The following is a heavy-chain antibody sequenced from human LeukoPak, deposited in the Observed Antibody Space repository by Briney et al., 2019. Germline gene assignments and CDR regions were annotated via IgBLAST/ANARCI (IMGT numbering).Heavy chain of an antibody. J-gene: IGHJ4*02. Sequence: ASVKVSCKASGYSFTSYGISWVRQAPGQRLKWMGWISGYNGNTNYAQKVQGRVTMTTDTSTSTAYMELRSLRSDDAAVYYCARDTYGSGWYWDYWGQGTLVTVSS. V-gene: IGHV1-18*01. CDR1: GYSFTSYG. D-gene: IGHD6-19*01. CDR3: ARDTYGSGWYWDY. CDR2: ISGYNGNT.